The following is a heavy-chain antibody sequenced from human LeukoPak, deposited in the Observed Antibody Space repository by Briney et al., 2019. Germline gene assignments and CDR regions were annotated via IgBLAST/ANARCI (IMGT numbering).Heavy chain of an antibody. J-gene: IGHJ5*02. D-gene: IGHD3-3*01. CDR2: IYYSGST. CDR1: GGSISSYY. CDR3: ARDSGGYYDFWSGYYDNWFDP. V-gene: IGHV4-59*01. Sequence: SETLSLTCTVSGGSISSYYWSWIRQPPGKGLEWIGYIYYSGSTNYNPSLESRVTISVDTSKNQFSLKLSSVTAADTAVYYCARDSGGYYDFWSGYYDNWFDPWGQGTLVTVSS.